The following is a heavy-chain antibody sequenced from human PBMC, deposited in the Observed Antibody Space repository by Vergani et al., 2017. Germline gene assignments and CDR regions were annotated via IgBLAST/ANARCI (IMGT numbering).Heavy chain of an antibody. CDR2: INPNSGGT. Sequence: QVQLVQSGAEVKKPGASVKVSCKASGYTFTGYYMHWVRQAPGQGLEWMGWINPNSGGTNYAQKFQGRVTMTRDTSISTAYMELSSLRSEDTAVYYCATDSRKYCSGGSCYVYYYGMDVWGQGTTVTVSS. CDR3: ATDSRKYCSGGSCYVYYYGMDV. CDR1: GYTFTGYY. D-gene: IGHD2-15*01. J-gene: IGHJ6*02. V-gene: IGHV1-2*02.